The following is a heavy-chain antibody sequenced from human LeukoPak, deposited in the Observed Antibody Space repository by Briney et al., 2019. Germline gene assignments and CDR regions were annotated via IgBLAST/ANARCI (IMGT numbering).Heavy chain of an antibody. Sequence: ASVKVSCKASGYTFTSYAMHWVRQAPGQRLEWMGWINAGNGNTKYSLKFQGRVTITRDTSASTAYMELSSLRSEDTAVYYCARSPLLWFGETPFDPWGQGTLVTVSS. J-gene: IGHJ5*02. V-gene: IGHV1-3*01. D-gene: IGHD3-10*01. CDR3: ARSPLLWFGETPFDP. CDR2: INAGNGNT. CDR1: GYTFTSYA.